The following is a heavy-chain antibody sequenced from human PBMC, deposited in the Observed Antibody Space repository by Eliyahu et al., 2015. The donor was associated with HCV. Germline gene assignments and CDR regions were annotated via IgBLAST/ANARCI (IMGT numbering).Heavy chain of an antibody. Sequence: QLQLQESGPGLVKPSETLSLTCTVSGGSISSSSYYWGWIRQPPGKGLEWIGSTYYSGSTYYNPSLKSRVTISVDTSKNQFSLKLSSVTAADTAVYYCARYYYDSSGWRYFDLWGRGTLVTVSS. J-gene: IGHJ2*01. V-gene: IGHV4-39*01. CDR3: ARYYYDSSGWRYFDL. D-gene: IGHD3-22*01. CDR2: TYYSGST. CDR1: GGSISSSSYY.